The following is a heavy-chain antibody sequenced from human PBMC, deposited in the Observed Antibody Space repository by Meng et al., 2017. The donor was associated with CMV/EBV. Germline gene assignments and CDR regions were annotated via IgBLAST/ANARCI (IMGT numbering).Heavy chain of an antibody. D-gene: IGHD1-26*01. CDR2: IWYDGSNK. J-gene: IGHJ4*02. Sequence: YGMHGGRRAPGKGLEWVAVIWYDGSNKDYGDSVKGRFTISRDNSKNTVDLQMNSLRAEDTAVYYCAKAGFSGSYYIGSGSQYYFDYWGQGTLVTVSS. CDR3: AKAGFSGSYYIGSGSQYYFDY. V-gene: IGHV3-33*06. CDR1: YG.